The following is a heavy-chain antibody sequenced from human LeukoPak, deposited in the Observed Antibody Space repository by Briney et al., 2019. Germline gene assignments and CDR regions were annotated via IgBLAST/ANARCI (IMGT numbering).Heavy chain of an antibody. CDR3: ARDFPPSGYYPYAYNRFDP. D-gene: IGHD3-22*01. CDR1: GGSISSYY. J-gene: IGHJ5*02. V-gene: IGHV4-4*07. Sequence: PSETLSLTCTVSGGSISSYYWSWIRQPAGKGLEWIGRIYTSGSTNYNPSLKSRVTMSVDTSKNQFSLKLSSVTAADTAVYYCARDFPPSGYYPYAYNRFDPWGQGTLVTVSS. CDR2: IYTSGST.